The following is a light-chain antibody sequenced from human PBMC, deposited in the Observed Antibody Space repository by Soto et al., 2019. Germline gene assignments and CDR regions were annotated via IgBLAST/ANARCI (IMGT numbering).Light chain of an antibody. V-gene: IGKV3-15*01. CDR1: QSVSSN. J-gene: IGKJ5*01. Sequence: EILMTQSPANLSVSPGERATLSCRASQSVSSNLAWYQQKAGQAPRILINGASTRATGIPARFSGSGSGTEFTLTISSLESEDFAVYYCQQYNDWPITFGQGTRLEIK. CDR2: GAS. CDR3: QQYNDWPIT.